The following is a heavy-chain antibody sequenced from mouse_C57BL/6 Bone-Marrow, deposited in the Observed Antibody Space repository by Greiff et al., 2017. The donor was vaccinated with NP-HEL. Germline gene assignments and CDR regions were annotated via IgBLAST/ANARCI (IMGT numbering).Heavy chain of an antibody. J-gene: IGHJ4*01. D-gene: IGHD2-2*01. Sequence: QVQLQQSGAELVRPGASVTLSCKASGYTFTDYEMHWVKQTPVHGLEWIGAIDPETGGTAYNQKFKGKAILTADKSSSTAYMERRSLTSEDSAVYYCTKLLWLLYYAMDYWGQGTSVTVSS. CDR3: TKLLWLLYYAMDY. V-gene: IGHV1-15*01. CDR2: IDPETGGT. CDR1: GYTFTDYE.